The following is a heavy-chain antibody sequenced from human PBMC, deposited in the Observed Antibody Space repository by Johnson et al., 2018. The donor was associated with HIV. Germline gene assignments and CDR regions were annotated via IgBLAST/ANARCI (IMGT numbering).Heavy chain of an antibody. CDR2: IKSKTDGGTT. CDR1: GFTFSNAW. Sequence: VQLVESGGGLVKPGGSLRLSCAASGFTFSNAWMSWVRQAPGKGLEWVGRIKSKTDGGTTDYAAPVKGRFTISRDDSKNTLYLQMNSLKTEDTAVYYCTTDQGYYGDAFDIWGQGTVVTVSS. V-gene: IGHV3-15*01. J-gene: IGHJ3*02. CDR3: TTDQGYYGDAFDI. D-gene: IGHD3-10*01.